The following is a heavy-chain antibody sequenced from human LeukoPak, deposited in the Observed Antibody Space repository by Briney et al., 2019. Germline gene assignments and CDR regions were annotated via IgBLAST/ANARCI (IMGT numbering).Heavy chain of an antibody. CDR2: ISSNGGST. CDR3: PRGLEFCSSTSCLDRYYYMDV. Sequence: PAGSLRFSCAASGFTFSSYAMHWVRQAPGKGLEYVSAISSNGGSTYYANSVKGRFTISRDNSKNTLYLQMGSLRAEDMAVYYCPRGLEFCSSTSCLDRYYYMDVWGKGTTVTVSS. J-gene: IGHJ6*03. V-gene: IGHV3-64*01. D-gene: IGHD2-2*01. CDR1: GFTFSSYA.